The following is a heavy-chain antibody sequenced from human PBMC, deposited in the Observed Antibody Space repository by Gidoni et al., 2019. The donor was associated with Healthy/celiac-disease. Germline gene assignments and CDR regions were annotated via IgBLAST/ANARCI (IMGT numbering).Heavy chain of an antibody. J-gene: IGHJ6*02. CDR3: AREFLTQYSSGWEVPQKYYYYYGMDV. D-gene: IGHD6-19*01. Sequence: QVQLVQSGAEVKKPGASVKVSCKASGYTFTSYYMHWVRQAPGQGLEWMGIINPSGGSTSYAQKFQGRVTMTRDTSTSTVYMELSSLRSEDTAVYYCAREFLTQYSSGWEVPQKYYYYYGMDVWGQGTTVTVSS. CDR1: GYTFTSYY. V-gene: IGHV1-46*01. CDR2: INPSGGST.